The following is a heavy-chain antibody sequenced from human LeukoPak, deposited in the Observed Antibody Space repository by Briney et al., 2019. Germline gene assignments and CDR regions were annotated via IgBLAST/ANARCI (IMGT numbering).Heavy chain of an antibody. J-gene: IGHJ4*02. CDR2: ISSSGSTI. D-gene: IGHD1-14*01. V-gene: IGHV3-48*03. CDR1: GFTFSSYE. Sequence: GGSLRLSCAASGFTFSSYEMNWVRQAPGKGLEWVSYISSSGSTIYYADSVKGRFTISRDNAKNSLYLQMNSLRAEDTAVYYCATTAPYNWNHEDYWGQGTLVTVSS. CDR3: ATTAPYNWNHEDY.